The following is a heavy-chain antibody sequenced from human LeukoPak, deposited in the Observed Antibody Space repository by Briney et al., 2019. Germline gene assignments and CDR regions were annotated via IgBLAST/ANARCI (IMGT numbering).Heavy chain of an antibody. CDR1: GFSFSSYG. Sequence: GGSLRLSCAASGFSFSSYGMHWVRQAPGKGLEWLTVISYDGNTIYYADSVKGRFTISRDNSKNTLYLQMNSLRIEDTAVYYCAKDFSVVGAHDSFDVWGQGTMVTVSS. D-gene: IGHD1-26*01. CDR3: AKDFSVVGAHDSFDV. J-gene: IGHJ3*01. CDR2: ISYDGNTI. V-gene: IGHV3-30*18.